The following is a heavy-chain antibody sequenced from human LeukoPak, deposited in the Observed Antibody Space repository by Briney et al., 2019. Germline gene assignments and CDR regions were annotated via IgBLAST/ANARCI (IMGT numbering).Heavy chain of an antibody. V-gene: IGHV4-38-2*02. CDR3: ARDPASGYSTKRYYFDY. Sequence: SETLSLTCTVSGYSISSGYYWGWIRQPPGKGLEWIGSIYHSGSTYYNPSLKSRVTISVDTSKNQFSLKLSSVTAADTAVYFCARDPASGYSTKRYYFDYWGQGTLVTVSS. CDR2: IYHSGST. D-gene: IGHD6-13*01. J-gene: IGHJ4*02. CDR1: GYSISSGYY.